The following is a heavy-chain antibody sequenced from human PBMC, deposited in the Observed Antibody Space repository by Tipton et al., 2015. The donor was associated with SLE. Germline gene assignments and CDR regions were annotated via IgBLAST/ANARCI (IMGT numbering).Heavy chain of an antibody. V-gene: IGHV4-59*12. CDR2: IFHSGST. Sequence: GLVKPSETLSLTCTVSGGSISSYYWSWIRQPPGKGLEWIGTIFHSGSTYYNPSLKSRVTISVDTSKNQFSLKLTSVTAADTAVYYCARDRRRRETYYYGLDVWGRGTAVTVSS. D-gene: IGHD1-26*01. J-gene: IGHJ6*02. CDR3: ARDRRRRETYYYGLDV. CDR1: GGSISSYY.